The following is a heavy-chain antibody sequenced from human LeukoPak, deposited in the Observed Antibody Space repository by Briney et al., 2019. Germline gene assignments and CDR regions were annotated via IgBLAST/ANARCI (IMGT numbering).Heavy chain of an antibody. Sequence: GGSLRLSCAASGFTFTDFYMSWIRQAPGKGLEWLSDISRSSTDTNYADSVKGRFTISRDNAKNSLYLQMNSLRDEDTAVYYCARGYNYGPPNGMDVWGQGTTVTVSS. V-gene: IGHV3-11*06. D-gene: IGHD1-1*01. J-gene: IGHJ6*02. CDR1: GFTFTDFY. CDR2: ISRSSTDT. CDR3: ARGYNYGPPNGMDV.